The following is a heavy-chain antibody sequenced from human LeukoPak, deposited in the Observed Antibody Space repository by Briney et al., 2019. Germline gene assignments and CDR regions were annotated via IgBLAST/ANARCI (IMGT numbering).Heavy chain of an antibody. D-gene: IGHD3-10*01. V-gene: IGHV3-23*01. J-gene: IGHJ4*02. CDR2: ISGSGGST. CDR3: VTMVRGVLNFDY. CDR1: GFTFSSYA. Sequence: GGSLRVSCAASGFTFSSYAMSWVRQAPGNGLEWVSAISGSGGSTYYADSVKGRFTISRDNSKNTLYLQMNSLRAEDTAVYYCVTMVRGVLNFDYWGQGTLVTVSS.